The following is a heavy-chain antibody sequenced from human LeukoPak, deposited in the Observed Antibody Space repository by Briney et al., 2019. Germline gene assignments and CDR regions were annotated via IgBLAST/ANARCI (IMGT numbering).Heavy chain of an antibody. CDR1: GGSVGSNY. Sequence: PSETLSLTCSVSGGSVGSNYWSWVRQPPGKGLEWIGYISYSGDTKYNPSLKSRLSMSADTSKNQCSLMLTSVTAADTAVYYCARGSGWYPHWGQGTLVTVSS. CDR2: ISYSGDT. D-gene: IGHD6-19*01. J-gene: IGHJ1*01. V-gene: IGHV4-59*02. CDR3: ARGSGWYPH.